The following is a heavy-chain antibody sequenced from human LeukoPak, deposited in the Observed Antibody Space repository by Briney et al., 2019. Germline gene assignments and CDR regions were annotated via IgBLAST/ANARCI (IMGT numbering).Heavy chain of an antibody. V-gene: IGHV5-51*01. D-gene: IGHD6-13*01. J-gene: IGHJ4*02. CDR2: IYPGDSDT. CDR1: GYSFTSYW. CDR3: ATVIAAAGLTFDY. Sequence: GESLKISCKGSGYSFTSYWIGWVRQMPGKGLEWMGIIYPGDSDTRYSPSFQGQVTISADESISTAYLQWSSLKASDTAMYYCATVIAAAGLTFDYWGQGTLVTVSS.